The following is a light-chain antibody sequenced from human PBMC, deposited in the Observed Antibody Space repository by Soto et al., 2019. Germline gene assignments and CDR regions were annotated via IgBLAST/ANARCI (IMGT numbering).Light chain of an antibody. CDR3: QQYSNWPPWT. CDR2: RAS. V-gene: IGKV3-15*01. J-gene: IGKJ1*01. CDR1: QSLGDN. Sequence: EIVMTQSPATLAVSPGDTATLSCRASQSLGDNLAWYQQKPGQAPRLLIFRASTRATGVPARFRASGSGTEFTLTISGLLSEDFAIYYWQQYSNWPPWTFGPGTRVEIK.